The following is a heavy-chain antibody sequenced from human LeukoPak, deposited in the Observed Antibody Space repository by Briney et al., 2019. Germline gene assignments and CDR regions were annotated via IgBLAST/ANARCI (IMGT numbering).Heavy chain of an antibody. Sequence: QPGGSLRLSCAATGFTFNHYGMHWVRQAPGKGLEWVAVIWSDGTNRYYTGSVKGRFTISGVDSRNTVYLQMNTLRPEDTGMYYCARDAQRGFDYSNSLQYWGQGTPVTVST. J-gene: IGHJ4*02. V-gene: IGHV3-33*01. CDR3: ARDAQRGFDYSNSLQY. D-gene: IGHD4-11*01. CDR2: IWSDGTNR. CDR1: GFTFNHYG.